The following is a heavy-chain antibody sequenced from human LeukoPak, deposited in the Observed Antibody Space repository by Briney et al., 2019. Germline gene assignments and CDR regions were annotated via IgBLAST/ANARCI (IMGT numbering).Heavy chain of an antibody. D-gene: IGHD3-10*01. V-gene: IGHV4-4*02. CDR1: GGSISSSNW. Sequence: PSETLSLTCAVSGGSISSSNWWSWVRQPPGKGLEWIGEIYHSGSTNYNPSLKSRVTISVDTSKYQFSLKLSSVTAADTAVYYCARRYGSGSFNWFDPWGQGTLVTVSS. CDR2: IYHSGST. J-gene: IGHJ5*02. CDR3: ARRYGSGSFNWFDP.